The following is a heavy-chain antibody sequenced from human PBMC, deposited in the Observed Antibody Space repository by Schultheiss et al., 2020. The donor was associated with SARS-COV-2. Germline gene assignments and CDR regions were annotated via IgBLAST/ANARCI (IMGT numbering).Heavy chain of an antibody. CDR2: IYYSGST. Sequence: SETLSLTCAVYGGSFSGYYWSWIRQPPGKGLEWIGYIYYSGSTNYNPSLKSRVTISVDTSKNQFSLKLSSVTAADTAVYYCARHSGGAYYYYGMDVWGQGTTVTVSS. V-gene: IGHV4-59*08. J-gene: IGHJ6*02. CDR1: GGSFSGYY. CDR3: ARHSGGAYYYYGMDV. D-gene: IGHD1-26*01.